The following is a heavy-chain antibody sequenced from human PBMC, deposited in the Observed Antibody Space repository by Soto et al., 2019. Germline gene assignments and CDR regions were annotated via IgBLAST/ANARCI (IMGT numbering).Heavy chain of an antibody. D-gene: IGHD6-25*01. J-gene: IGHJ4*02. Sequence: PGGSLRLSCAASGFTFGSYWMTWVRRAPGKGLEWVANIAQDGSEKNYVDSLKGRFTISRDNAKNSLYLQMNSLRAEDTAVYYCARDPWYSSGPVSGPFDHWGQGTLVTVSS. CDR3: ARDPWYSSGPVSGPFDH. CDR1: GFTFGSYW. V-gene: IGHV3-7*04. CDR2: IAQDGSEK.